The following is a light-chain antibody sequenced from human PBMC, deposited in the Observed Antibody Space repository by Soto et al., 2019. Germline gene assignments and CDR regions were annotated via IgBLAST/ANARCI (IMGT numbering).Light chain of an antibody. V-gene: IGKV4-1*01. CDR1: QSIFYSSNNKNF. CDR3: QQYDDTPPT. J-gene: IGKJ4*01. Sequence: DIVMTQSPDSLAVSLGERATINCKSSQSIFYSSNNKNFLAWYQQKPGQPPKLLIYWASTRESGVPDRFSGSEFGTDFALTIISLQAEDVAVYYCQQYDDTPPTFGGGTKVQIK. CDR2: WAS.